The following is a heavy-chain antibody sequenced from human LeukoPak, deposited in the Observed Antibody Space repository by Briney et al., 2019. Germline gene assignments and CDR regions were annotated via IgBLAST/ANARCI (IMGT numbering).Heavy chain of an antibody. J-gene: IGHJ3*01. CDR1: GFTLSGYS. V-gene: IGHV3-48*01. D-gene: IGHD1-1*01. Sequence: GGSLRLSCAASGFTLSGYSMDWVRQAPGKGLEWDSHLSSDFTTMYYANSVKGRFTISRDNAKNSLYLQMNSLRAEDSAVYYCARVLLERPGIDSFDLWGQGTMVTVSS. CDR2: LSSDFTTM. CDR3: ARVLLERPGIDSFDL.